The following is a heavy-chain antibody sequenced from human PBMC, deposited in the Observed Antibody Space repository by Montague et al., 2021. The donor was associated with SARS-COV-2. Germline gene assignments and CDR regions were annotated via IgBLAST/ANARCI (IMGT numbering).Heavy chain of an antibody. CDR1: GGSISSYF. V-gene: IGHV4-59*13. D-gene: IGHD3-10*01. J-gene: IGHJ6*02. CDR3: ASSGGYYYYYQGVDV. CDR2: FYHSGGT. Sequence: SETLSLTCTVSGGSISSYFWSWIRQSPGKGLEWIGYFYHSGGTKYNPSLKSRVTISGDTSRNQFSLKLSSVTTADTAVYYCASSGGYYYYYQGVDVWGQGTTVTVSS.